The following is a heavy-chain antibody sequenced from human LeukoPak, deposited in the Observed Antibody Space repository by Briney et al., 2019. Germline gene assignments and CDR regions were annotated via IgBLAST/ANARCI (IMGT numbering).Heavy chain of an antibody. Sequence: SETLSLTCTVSGGSLFSYYWNWIRQSPGKGLEWMGFIYPNGITSYNPSLMSRGSISITTPRNQFSLRLTSVTAADTAMYYCAGRAYYDSSGYHPTAGYFDLWGRGTLVTVSS. J-gene: IGHJ2*01. D-gene: IGHD3-22*01. V-gene: IGHV4-4*08. CDR1: GGSLFSYY. CDR3: AGRAYYDSSGYHPTAGYFDL. CDR2: IYPNGIT.